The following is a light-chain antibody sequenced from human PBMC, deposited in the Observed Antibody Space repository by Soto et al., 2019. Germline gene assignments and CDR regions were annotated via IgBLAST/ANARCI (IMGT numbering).Light chain of an antibody. CDR1: HTISSW. J-gene: IGKJ4*01. CDR3: HQYNEWPPVT. CDR2: KAS. V-gene: IGKV1-5*03. Sequence: DIQMTQSPSTLSGSVGDRVTITCRASHTISSWLAWYQQKPGKAPKLLIYKASTLKSGVPSRFSGSGSGTEFTLTISSLQSEDFAVYYCHQYNEWPPVTFGGGTKVDI.